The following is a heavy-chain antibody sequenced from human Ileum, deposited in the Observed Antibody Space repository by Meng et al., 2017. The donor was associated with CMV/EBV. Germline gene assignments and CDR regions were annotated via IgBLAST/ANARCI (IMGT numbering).Heavy chain of an antibody. CDR3: ARKSLNWFDL. V-gene: IGHV4-30-4*08. J-gene: IGHJ5*02. Sequence: TCTGSGGSISRVDSYWSWLRQPPGKGPEWIGYIFYSGGTYSNPSLKSRVTISVDTSKNQFSLRLSSATAADTAVYYCARKSLNWFDLWGQGTLVTVSS. CDR1: GGSISRVDSY. CDR2: IFYSGGT.